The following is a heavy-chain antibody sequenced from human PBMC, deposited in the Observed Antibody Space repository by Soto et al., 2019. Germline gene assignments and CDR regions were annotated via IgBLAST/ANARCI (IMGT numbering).Heavy chain of an antibody. CDR3: ARDPRYCSGGSCYPEVPEGWFDP. V-gene: IGHV1-18*04. Sequence: VASVKVSCKASGYTFTDYYMHWVRQAPGQGLEWMGWISAYNGNTNYAQKLQGRVTMTTDTSTSTAYMELRSLRSDDTAVYYCARDPRYCSGGSCYPEVPEGWFDPWGQGTLVTVSS. D-gene: IGHD2-15*01. CDR1: GYTFTDYY. CDR2: ISAYNGNT. J-gene: IGHJ5*02.